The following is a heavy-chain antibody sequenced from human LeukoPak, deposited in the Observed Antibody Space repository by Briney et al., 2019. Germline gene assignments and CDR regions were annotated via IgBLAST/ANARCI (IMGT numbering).Heavy chain of an antibody. Sequence: GASVKVSCKASGYTFTGYYMHWVRQAPGQGLEWMGWINPNSGGTNYAQKFQGGVTMTRDTSICTAYMELSRLRSDDTAVYYCAGTFRFLEWLPTDYYYYGMDVWGQGTTVTVSS. CDR3: AGTFRFLEWLPTDYYYYGMDV. CDR1: GYTFTGYY. CDR2: INPNSGGT. D-gene: IGHD3-3*01. V-gene: IGHV1-2*02. J-gene: IGHJ6*02.